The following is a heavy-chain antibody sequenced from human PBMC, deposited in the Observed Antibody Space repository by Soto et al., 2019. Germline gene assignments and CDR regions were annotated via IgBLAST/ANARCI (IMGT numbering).Heavy chain of an antibody. J-gene: IGHJ5*02. Sequence: GASVKVSCKASGYTFTRYDINWVRQATGQGPEWMGWMNPNSGNTGYAQKFQGRVTMTRNTSISTAYMELSSLRSEDTAVYYCARAQIEGVGWSDNWFDPWGQGSLVTVSS. CDR2: MNPNSGNT. CDR3: ARAQIEGVGWSDNWFDP. V-gene: IGHV1-8*01. CDR1: GYTFTRYD. D-gene: IGHD3-3*01.